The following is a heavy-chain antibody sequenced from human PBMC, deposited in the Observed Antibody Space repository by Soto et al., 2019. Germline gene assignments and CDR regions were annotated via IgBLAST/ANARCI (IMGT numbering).Heavy chain of an antibody. V-gene: IGHV4-59*01. D-gene: IGHD5-12*01. CDR3: ARDHGFEEMATTQYGMDV. CDR1: GGSISSSS. CDR2: IYYSGST. J-gene: IGHJ6*02. Sequence: SETLSLTCTVSGGSISSSSWGGFRKPPGKGLEWIGYIYYSGSTNYNPSLKSRVTISVDTSKNQFSLKLSSVTAADTAVYYCARDHGFEEMATTQYGMDVWGQGTTVTVSS.